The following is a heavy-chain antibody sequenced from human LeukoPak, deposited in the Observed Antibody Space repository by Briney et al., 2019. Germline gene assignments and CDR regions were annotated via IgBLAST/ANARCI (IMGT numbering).Heavy chain of an antibody. V-gene: IGHV4-30-4*01. D-gene: IGHD3-10*01. Sequence: PSETLSPTCTVSGGSISSGDYYWSWIRQPPGKGLEWIGYIYYSGSTYYNPSLKSRVTISVDTSKNQFSLKLSSVTAADTAVYYCARLGAGSYFYGMDVWGQGTTVTVSS. CDR2: IYYSGST. J-gene: IGHJ6*02. CDR1: GGSISSGDYY. CDR3: ARLGAGSYFYGMDV.